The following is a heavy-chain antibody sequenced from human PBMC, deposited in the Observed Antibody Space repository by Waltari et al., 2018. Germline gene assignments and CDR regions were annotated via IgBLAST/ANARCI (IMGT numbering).Heavy chain of an antibody. J-gene: IGHJ4*02. CDR3: TSDHGLSWPLD. V-gene: IGHV3-53*01. D-gene: IGHD6-13*01. CDR1: GVIVSNNY. CDR2: IYRGGET. Sequence: EVHLVESGGGLVHPGDSVRLSCAASGVIVSNNYMRGVRQPPGKGLEWVSVIYRGGETYYADSVKGRFTISRDNSKNTLDLQMNNVSAEDTAVYYCTSDHGLSWPLDWGQGTMVTVSS.